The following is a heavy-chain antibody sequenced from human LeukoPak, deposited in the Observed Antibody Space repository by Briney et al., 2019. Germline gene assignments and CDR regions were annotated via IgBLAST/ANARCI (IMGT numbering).Heavy chain of an antibody. V-gene: IGHV1-18*01. D-gene: IGHD6-6*01. CDR3: ASNIWEYSSSSSGMDV. Sequence: ASVKVSCKASGYTIDSYSISWVRQAPGQGLEWMGWISAYNGNTNYAQRVQGRVTMTTDTSTSTAYMELSSLRSEDTAVYYCASNIWEYSSSSSGMDVWGQGTTVTVSS. J-gene: IGHJ6*02. CDR1: GYTIDSYS. CDR2: ISAYNGNT.